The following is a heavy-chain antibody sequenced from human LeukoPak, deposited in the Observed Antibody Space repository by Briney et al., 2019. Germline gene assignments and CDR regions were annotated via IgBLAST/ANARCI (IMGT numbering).Heavy chain of an antibody. CDR1: GFTFSSYA. Sequence: PGRSLRLSCAASGFTFSSYAMHWVRQAPGKGLEWVAVISYDGSNKYYADSVKGRFTISRDNSKNTLYLQMNSLRAEDTAVYYCAGGKWEPFDWLPGYYYYYGMDVWGQGTTVTVSS. CDR3: AGGKWEPFDWLPGYYYYYGMDV. CDR2: ISYDGSNK. V-gene: IGHV3-30*04. J-gene: IGHJ6*02. D-gene: IGHD3-9*01.